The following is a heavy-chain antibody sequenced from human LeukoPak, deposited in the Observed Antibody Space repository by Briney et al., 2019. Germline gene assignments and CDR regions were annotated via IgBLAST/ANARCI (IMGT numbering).Heavy chain of an antibody. J-gene: IGHJ4*02. Sequence: GGSLRLSCVASGFSLSRTYWMTWARQAPGKGLEWVSSFSASGGTTYYADSVKGRFTISRDNSKNTLSVQMNSLRAEDTAVYYCAKANYSGSYYFDSWGQGTLVTVSS. CDR2: FSASGGTT. D-gene: IGHD1-26*01. CDR1: GFSLSRTYW. V-gene: IGHV3-23*01. CDR3: AKANYSGSYYFDS.